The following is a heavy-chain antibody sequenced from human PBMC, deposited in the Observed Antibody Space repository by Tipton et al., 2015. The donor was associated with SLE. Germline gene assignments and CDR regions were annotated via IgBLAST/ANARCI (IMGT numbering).Heavy chain of an antibody. CDR2: IYYRGST. CDR1: GGSISSYY. CDR3: ARWAGPTVNFDD. Sequence: LRLSCTVSGGSISSYYWSWIRQPPGKGLEWIGYIYYRGSTNYNPSLKSRVTISVDTSKNQFSLKLSSVTAADTAVYYCARWAGPTVNFDDWGQGALVTVSS. D-gene: IGHD4-11*01. J-gene: IGHJ4*02. V-gene: IGHV4-59*01.